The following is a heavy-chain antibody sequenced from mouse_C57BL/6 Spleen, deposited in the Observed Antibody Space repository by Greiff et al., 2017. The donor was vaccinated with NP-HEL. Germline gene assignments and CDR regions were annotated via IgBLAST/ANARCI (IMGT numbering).Heavy chain of an antibody. CDR1: GYAFSSYW. D-gene: IGHD2-4*01. CDR2: IYPGDGAT. V-gene: IGHV1-80*01. CDR3: ARGDYERAWFAY. Sequence: QVQLKESGAELVKPGASVKISCKASGYAFSSYWMNWVKQRPGKGLEWIGQIYPGDGATNYNGKFKGKATLTADKSSSTAYMQLSSLTSEDSAVYFCARGDYERAWFAYWGQGTLVTVSA. J-gene: IGHJ3*01.